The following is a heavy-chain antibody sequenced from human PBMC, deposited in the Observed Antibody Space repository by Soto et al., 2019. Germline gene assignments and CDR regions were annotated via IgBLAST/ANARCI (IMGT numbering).Heavy chain of an antibody. CDR1: GFTFSGSA. CDR2: IRSKANSYAT. Sequence: GGSLRLSCAASGFTFSGSAMHWVRQASGKGLEWVGRIRSKANSYATAYAASVKGRFTISRDDSKNTAYLQMNSLKTEDTAVYYCTSGLGELSLVYYYYGMDVWGQGTTVTVSS. J-gene: IGHJ6*02. V-gene: IGHV3-73*01. CDR3: TSGLGELSLVYYYYGMDV. D-gene: IGHD3-16*02.